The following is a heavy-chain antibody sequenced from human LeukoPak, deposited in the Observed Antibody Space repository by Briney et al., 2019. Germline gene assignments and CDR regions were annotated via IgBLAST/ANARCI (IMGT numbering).Heavy chain of an antibody. J-gene: IGHJ3*02. Sequence: SVKVSCKASGGTFSSYAISWVRQAPGQGLEWTGRIIPILGIANYAQKFQGRVTITADKSTSTAYMELSSLRSEDTAVYYCASQYSSRLNDAFDIWGQGTMVTVSS. CDR2: IIPILGIA. CDR3: ASQYSSRLNDAFDI. V-gene: IGHV1-69*04. D-gene: IGHD6-13*01. CDR1: GGTFSSYA.